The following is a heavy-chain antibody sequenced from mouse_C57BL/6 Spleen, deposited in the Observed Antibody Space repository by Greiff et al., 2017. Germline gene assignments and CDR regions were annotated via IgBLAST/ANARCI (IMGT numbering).Heavy chain of an antibody. D-gene: IGHD1-1*01. J-gene: IGHJ1*03. Sequence: QVQLQQPGAELVMPGASVKLSCKASGYTFTSYWMHWVKQRPGQGLEWIGEIDPSDSYTNYNQKFKGKSTLTVDKSSSTAYMQLRSLTSEDSAVYYCASDRYYGSRYWYFDVWGTGTTVTVSS. CDR3: ASDRYYGSRYWYFDV. V-gene: IGHV1-69*01. CDR2: IDPSDSYT. CDR1: GYTFTSYW.